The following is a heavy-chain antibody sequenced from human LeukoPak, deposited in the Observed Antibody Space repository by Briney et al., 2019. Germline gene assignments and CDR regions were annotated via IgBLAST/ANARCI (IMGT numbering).Heavy chain of an antibody. J-gene: IGHJ4*02. CDR2: ISHDGSNK. Sequence: GRSLRLSCAASGFTFSTYAMHWVRQAPGKGLEWVAVISHDGSNKYHADSVKGRFTISRDKSKNTLFLQMNSLRAEDTAVYYCARAGYFDRSAYPFDYWGQGTLVTVSS. V-gene: IGHV3-30-3*01. CDR1: GFTFSTYA. CDR3: ARAGYFDRSAYPFDY. D-gene: IGHD3-22*01.